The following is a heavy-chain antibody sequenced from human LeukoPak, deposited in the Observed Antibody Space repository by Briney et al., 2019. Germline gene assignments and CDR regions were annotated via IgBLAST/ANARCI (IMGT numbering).Heavy chain of an antibody. J-gene: IGHJ4*02. CDR3: ARGASHLAAGTFDY. CDR2: IIPIFGTA. Sequence: SVKVSCKASGGTFSSYAISWVRQAPGQGLEWMGGIIPIFGTANYAQKFQGRATITADESTSTAYMELSSLRSEDTAVYYCARGASHLAAGTFDYWGQGTLVTVSS. V-gene: IGHV1-69*13. CDR1: GGTFSSYA. D-gene: IGHD6-13*01.